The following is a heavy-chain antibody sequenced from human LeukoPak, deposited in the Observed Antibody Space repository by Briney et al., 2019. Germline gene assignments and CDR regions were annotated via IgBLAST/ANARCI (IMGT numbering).Heavy chain of an antibody. CDR3: AREPASGWRRAFDY. CDR2: IYYSGST. Sequence: ASETLSLTCTVSGGSISSYYWSWIRQPPGKGLEWIGYIYYSGSTNYNPSLKSRVTISVDTSKNQFSLKLSSVTAADTAVYYCAREPASGWRRAFDYWGQGTLVTVSS. CDR1: GGSISSYY. J-gene: IGHJ4*02. V-gene: IGHV4-59*01. D-gene: IGHD6-19*01.